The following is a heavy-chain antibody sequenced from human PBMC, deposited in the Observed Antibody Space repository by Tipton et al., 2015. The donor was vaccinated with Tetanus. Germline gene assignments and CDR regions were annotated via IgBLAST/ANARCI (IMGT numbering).Heavy chain of an antibody. CDR3: ATTGRERWLPMIFDS. Sequence: SLRLSCAASGFTFSDSIMHWVRQVPGKGLEWVSSISGTGSVVKDADSVRGRFTISRDNAKNSLFLQMNSLRVDDTGLYFCATTGRERWLPMIFDSWGRGTLVIVSS. J-gene: IGHJ4*01. CDR2: ISGTGSVV. CDR1: GFTFSDSI. V-gene: IGHV3-21*01. D-gene: IGHD5-24*01.